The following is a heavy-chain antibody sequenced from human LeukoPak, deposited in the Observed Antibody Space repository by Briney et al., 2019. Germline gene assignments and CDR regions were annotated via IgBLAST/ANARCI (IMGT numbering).Heavy chain of an antibody. V-gene: IGHV3-9*01. CDR2: ISWNSGSI. J-gene: IGHJ4*02. D-gene: IGHD3-22*01. CDR3: AKDTPSSSGYPDY. Sequence: GGSLRLSCAASGFTFDDYAMHWVRQAPGKGLEWVSGISWNSGSIGYADSVKGRFTISRDNAKNSLYLQMNSLRAEDTALYYCAKDTPSSSGYPDYWGQGTLVTVSS. CDR1: GFTFDDYA.